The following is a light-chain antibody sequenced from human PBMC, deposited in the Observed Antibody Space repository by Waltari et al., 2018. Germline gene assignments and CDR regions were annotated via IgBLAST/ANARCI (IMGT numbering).Light chain of an antibody. CDR1: SSDVGGYNY. V-gene: IGLV2-11*01. J-gene: IGLJ2*01. CDR2: DVT. CDR3: CSYAGSYTLV. Sequence: QSALTQPRSVSGSPGQSVTISCTGTSSDVGGYNYVSWYQQHPGKAPQLMIYDVTKRPSGFPDRVSGSKSGNTASLTISGLQAEDEADYYCCSYAGSYTLVFGGGTKLTVL.